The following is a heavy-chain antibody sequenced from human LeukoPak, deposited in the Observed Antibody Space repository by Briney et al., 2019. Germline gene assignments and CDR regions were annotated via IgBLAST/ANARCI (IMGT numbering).Heavy chain of an antibody. CDR1: GFTFSSYS. D-gene: IGHD3-22*01. J-gene: IGHJ3*02. CDR2: ISSSSSYI. V-gene: IGHV3-21*06. CDR3: ARDDNYYDSSGYFYDVFAI. Sequence: PGGSLRLSCAASGFTFSSYSMNWVRQAPGKGLEWVSSISSSSSYIYYADSVKGRFTISRDNAKNLLYLQMDNLRAEDTALYFCARDDNYYDSSGYFYDVFAIWGQGTMVTVSS.